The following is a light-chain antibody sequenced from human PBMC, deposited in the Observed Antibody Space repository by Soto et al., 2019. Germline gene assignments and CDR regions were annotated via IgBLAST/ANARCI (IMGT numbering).Light chain of an antibody. J-gene: IGLJ1*01. V-gene: IGLV2-14*01. CDR3: QSYDRSLSGSV. CDR2: EVS. CDR1: SSDVGGYNY. Sequence: QSALTQPASVSGSPGQSITISCTGTSSDVGGYNYVSWYQQHPGKAPKLMIYEVSNRPSGVSNRFSGSKSGNTASLTISGLQAEDEADYYCQSYDRSLSGSVFGPGTKLTVL.